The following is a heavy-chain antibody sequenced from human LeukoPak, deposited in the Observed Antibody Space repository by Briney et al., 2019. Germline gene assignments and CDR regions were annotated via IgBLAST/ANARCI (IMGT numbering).Heavy chain of an antibody. CDR2: IYSGGST. V-gene: IGHV3-53*01. J-gene: IGHJ6*02. CDR1: GFTVSSNY. D-gene: IGHD3-10*01. CDR3: ASTSMVRGVIGYYYYGKDV. Sequence: GGSLRLSCAASGFTVSSNYMSWVRQAPGKGLEWVSVIYSGGSTYYADSVKGRFTISRDNSKNTLYLQMNSLRAEDTAVYYCASTSMVRGVIGYYYYGKDVWGQGTTVTVSS.